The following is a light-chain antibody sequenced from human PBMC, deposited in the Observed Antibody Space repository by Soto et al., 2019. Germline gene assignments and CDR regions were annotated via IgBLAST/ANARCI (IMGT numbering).Light chain of an antibody. V-gene: IGKV1-9*01. CDR3: LRLVPYPPT. J-gene: IGKJ3*01. CDR2: GAS. CDR1: QGIINY. Sequence: IPLTQSPSSLSLSMGDRVTITCRASQGIINYLAWYQQKPGKAPKLLIYGASTLQGGLPSRFSGSGSGTDFTLTVSSLQPQVLATYYCLRLVPYPPTFGAATKVDIK.